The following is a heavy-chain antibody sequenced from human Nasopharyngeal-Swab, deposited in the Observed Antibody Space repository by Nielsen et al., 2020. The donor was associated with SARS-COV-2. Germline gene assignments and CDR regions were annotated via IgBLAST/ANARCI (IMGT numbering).Heavy chain of an antibody. Sequence: GVLKISCAASGFTFSGSAMHWVRQASGKGLEWVGRIRSKANSYATAYAASVKGRFTISRDDSKNTAYLQMNSLKTEGTAVYYCTIGIVVVTETDYWGQGTLVTVSS. CDR1: GFTFSGSA. V-gene: IGHV3-73*01. CDR2: IRSKANSYAT. J-gene: IGHJ4*02. CDR3: TIGIVVVTETDY. D-gene: IGHD2-21*02.